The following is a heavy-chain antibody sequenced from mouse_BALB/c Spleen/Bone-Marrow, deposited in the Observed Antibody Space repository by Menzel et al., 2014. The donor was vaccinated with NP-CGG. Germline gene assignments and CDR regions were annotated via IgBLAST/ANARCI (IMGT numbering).Heavy chain of an antibody. CDR3: ARSADWYFGV. J-gene: IGHJ1*01. V-gene: IGHV3-2*02. CDR1: GYSITSDYA. Sequence: EVQGVESGPGLVKPSQSLSLTCTVTGYSITSDYAWHWIRQFPGNKLEWMGYISYSGSTSYYPYLKSRISITRDTSKNQFFLQLNSVTNEDTATYYCARSADWYFGVWGAGTTVTVSS. CDR2: ISYSGST.